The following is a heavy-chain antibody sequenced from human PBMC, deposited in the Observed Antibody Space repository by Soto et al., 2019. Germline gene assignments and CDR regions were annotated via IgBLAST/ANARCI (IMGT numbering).Heavy chain of an antibody. CDR1: GGSISSYY. CDR2: IYYSGST. V-gene: IGHV4-59*08. J-gene: IGHJ4*02. CDR3: ARRYGYSFDY. Sequence: SETLSLTCTVSGGSISSYYWSWIRQPPGKGLEWIGYIYYSGSTNYNPSLKSRVTISVDTSKNQFSLKLSSVTAADTAVYYCARRYGYSFDYWGQGTLVTVAS. D-gene: IGHD1-1*01.